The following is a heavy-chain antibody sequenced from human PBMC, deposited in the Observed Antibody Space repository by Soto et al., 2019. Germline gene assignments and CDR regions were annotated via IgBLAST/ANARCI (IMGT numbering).Heavy chain of an antibody. CDR1: GGSFSGYY. CDR3: ARGGGSGGYYNVYFDY. V-gene: IGHV4-34*01. Sequence: QVQLQQWGAGLLKPSETLSLTCAVYGGSFSGYYWSWIRQPPGKGLEWIGEINHSGSTNYNPSLKRRVTISVDPSKLQFALKLSSVTAADTAVYYCARGGGSGGYYNVYFDYWGQGTLVTVSS. J-gene: IGHJ4*02. D-gene: IGHD3-10*01. CDR2: INHSGST.